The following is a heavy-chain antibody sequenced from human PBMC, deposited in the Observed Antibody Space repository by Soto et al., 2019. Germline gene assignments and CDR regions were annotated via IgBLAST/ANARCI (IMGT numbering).Heavy chain of an antibody. CDR3: TTTGVVAGSYVY. Sequence: RLSCAASGFTFSSYAMHWVRPAPGKGLEWVAVISYDGTKTDGGTIDYAAPVKGRFTISRDDSKNTLYLQMNSLKPEDSAVYYCTTTGVVAGSYVYWGQGTLVTVS. D-gene: IGHD1-26*01. V-gene: IGHV3-15*04. CDR1: GFTFSSYA. CDR2: ISYDGTKTDGGTI. J-gene: IGHJ4*02.